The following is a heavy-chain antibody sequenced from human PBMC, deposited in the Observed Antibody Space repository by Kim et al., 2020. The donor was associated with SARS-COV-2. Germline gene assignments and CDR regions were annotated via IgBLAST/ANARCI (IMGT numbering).Heavy chain of an antibody. J-gene: IGHJ6*02. D-gene: IGHD2-15*01. CDR2: IYYSGST. CDR3: ASQGVAYYYGMDV. CDR1: GGSISSSSYY. Sequence: SETLSLTCTVSGGSISSSSYYWGWIRQPPGKGLEWIGSIYYSGSTYYNPSLKSRVTISVDTSKNQFSLKLSSVTAADTAVYYCASQGVAYYYGMDVWGQGTTVTVSS. V-gene: IGHV4-39*01.